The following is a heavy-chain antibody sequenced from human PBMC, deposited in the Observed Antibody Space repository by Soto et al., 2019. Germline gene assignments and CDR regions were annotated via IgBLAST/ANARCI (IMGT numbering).Heavy chain of an antibody. V-gene: IGHV3-30-3*01. D-gene: IGHD6-19*01. Sequence: GGSLRLSCTASEFTFGNYAMHWVRQAPGKGLEWVAVISYDGSNKYYVDSVKGRFTISRDNSKNTLYLEMNSLRTEDTAVYYCARGRYSSGPYYFDDWGQGT. CDR1: EFTFGNYA. CDR3: ARGRYSSGPYYFDD. CDR2: ISYDGSNK. J-gene: IGHJ4*02.